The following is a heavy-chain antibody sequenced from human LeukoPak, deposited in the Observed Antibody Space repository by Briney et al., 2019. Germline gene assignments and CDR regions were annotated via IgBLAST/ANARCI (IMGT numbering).Heavy chain of an antibody. D-gene: IGHD3-10*01. CDR1: GFTFSTYV. V-gene: IGHV3-23*01. CDR2: ISGSGGST. Sequence: PGGSLRLSCAASGFTFSTYVMSWVRQAPGKGLEWVSVISGSGGSTYYADSVKGRFTISRDNSKNTLYLQINSLGAEDTAVYYCAKEPYGSGRYHFDYWGQGTLVTVSS. J-gene: IGHJ4*02. CDR3: AKEPYGSGRYHFDY.